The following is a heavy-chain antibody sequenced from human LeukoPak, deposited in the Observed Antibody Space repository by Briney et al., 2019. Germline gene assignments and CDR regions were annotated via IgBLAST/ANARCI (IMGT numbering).Heavy chain of an antibody. V-gene: IGHV4-4*07. D-gene: IGHD3-16*02. CDR3: ARDPGTVIAENWFDP. CDR1: GGSISSYY. Sequence: SETLSLTCTVSGGSISSYYWSCIRQPAGKGLEWIGRIYTSGSTNYNPSLKSRVTMSVDTSKNQFSLKLSSVTAADTAVYYCARDPGTVIAENWFDPWGQGTLVTVSS. J-gene: IGHJ5*02. CDR2: IYTSGST.